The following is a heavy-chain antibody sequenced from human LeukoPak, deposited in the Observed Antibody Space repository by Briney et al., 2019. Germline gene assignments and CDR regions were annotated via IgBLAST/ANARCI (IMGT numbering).Heavy chain of an antibody. CDR2: INPNNSGT. CDR3: ERDPCTRNSCYEDLYYGMDV. CDR1: GYTFTDYY. Sequence: GASVKVSCKASGYTFTDYYVHWGRQAPAQGLEWMGCINPNNSGTENSQKFQRRVNMTRDTSTSTAYMDLSWRGFADTAMYYCERDPCTRNSCYEDLYYGMDVWGQGTTVTVSS. J-gene: IGHJ6*02. D-gene: IGHD2-2*01. V-gene: IGHV1-2*02.